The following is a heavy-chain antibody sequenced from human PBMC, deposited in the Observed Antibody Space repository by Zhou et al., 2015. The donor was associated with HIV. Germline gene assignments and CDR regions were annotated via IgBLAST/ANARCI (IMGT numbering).Heavy chain of an antibody. D-gene: IGHD3-3*02. CDR2: IIPIFGTA. Sequence: QVQLVQSGAEVKKPGSSVRVSCKASGGTFSNYPISWVRQAPGQGLEWMGGIIPIFGTANYAQKFQGRVTITADKSTSTAYMALSSLTSEDTAVYYCARRSDISDYFDYWGQGTLVTVSS. J-gene: IGHJ4*02. V-gene: IGHV1-69*06. CDR1: GGTFSNYP. CDR3: ARRSDISDYFDY.